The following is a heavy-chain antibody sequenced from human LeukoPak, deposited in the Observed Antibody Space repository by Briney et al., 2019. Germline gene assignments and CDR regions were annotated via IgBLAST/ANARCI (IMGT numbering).Heavy chain of an antibody. J-gene: IGHJ4*02. Sequence: PSETLSLTCTVSGASISSTSHYWGWIRQPPGKGLEWIGSIYYDGSTYYNPSLKSRVTISVDTSKNQFSLKLSSVTAADTAVYYCATEGGDSNGYYHDYWGQGTLVTVSS. CDR3: ATEGGDSNGYYHDY. CDR2: IYYDGST. CDR1: GASISSTSHY. V-gene: IGHV4-39*07. D-gene: IGHD3-22*01.